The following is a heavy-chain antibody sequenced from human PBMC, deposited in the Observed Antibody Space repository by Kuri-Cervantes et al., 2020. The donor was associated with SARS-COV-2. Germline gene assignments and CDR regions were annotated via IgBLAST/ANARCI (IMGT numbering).Heavy chain of an antibody. D-gene: IGHD2-2*01. J-gene: IGHJ6*02. CDR3: ARGVVPAAKYYYYGMDV. Sequence: GGSLRLSCAASGFTFSSYAMHWVRQAPGKGLEWVAVISYDGSNKYYADSVKGRFTISRDNSKNTLYLQMNSLRAEDTAVYYCARGVVPAAKYYYYGMDVWGQGTTVTVSS. CDR1: GFTFSSYA. V-gene: IGHV3-30*04. CDR2: ISYDGSNK.